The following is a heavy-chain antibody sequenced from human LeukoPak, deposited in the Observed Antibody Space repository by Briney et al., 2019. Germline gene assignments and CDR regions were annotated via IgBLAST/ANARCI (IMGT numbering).Heavy chain of an antibody. Sequence: GGSLRLSCAASGFTFSSYNMNWVRQAPGKGLEWVSSISSGSSYIYYADSVKGRFTISRDNAKNSLYLQMNSLRAEDTAVYYCARDLDYGDYNWFDPWGQGTLVTVSS. CDR3: ARDLDYGDYNWFDP. V-gene: IGHV3-21*01. CDR2: ISSGSSYI. D-gene: IGHD4-17*01. J-gene: IGHJ5*02. CDR1: GFTFSSYN.